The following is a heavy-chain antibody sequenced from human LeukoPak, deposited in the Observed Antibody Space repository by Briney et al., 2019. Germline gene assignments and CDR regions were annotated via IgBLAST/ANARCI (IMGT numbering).Heavy chain of an antibody. CDR3: ARDSSSWYFNLDY. CDR2: IYYSGST. CDR1: GGSISSYY. V-gene: IGHV4-59*01. J-gene: IGHJ4*02. D-gene: IGHD6-13*01. Sequence: PSETLSLTCTVSGGSISSYYWSWIRQPPGKGLEWIGYIYYSGSTNYNPSLESRVTISVDTSKNQFSLKLSSVTAADTAVYYCARDSSSWYFNLDYWGQGTLVTVSS.